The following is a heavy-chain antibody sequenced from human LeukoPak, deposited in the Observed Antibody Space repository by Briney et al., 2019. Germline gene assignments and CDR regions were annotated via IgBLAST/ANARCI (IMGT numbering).Heavy chain of an antibody. D-gene: IGHD1-26*01. V-gene: IGHV4-61*02. CDR2: IYTSGST. J-gene: IGHJ4*02. CDR1: GGSISSGSYY. CDR3: ASGIVSGSFDY. Sequence: SQTLSLTCTVSGGSISSGSYYWSWIRQPAGKGLEWIGRIYTSGSTNYNPSLKSRVTISVDTSKNQLSLKLSSVTAADTAVYYCASGIVSGSFDYWGQGTLVTVSS.